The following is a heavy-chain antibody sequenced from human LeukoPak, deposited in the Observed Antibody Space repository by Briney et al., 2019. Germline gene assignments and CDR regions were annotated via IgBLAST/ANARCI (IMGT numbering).Heavy chain of an antibody. J-gene: IGHJ5*02. CDR2: INHSGST. Sequence: SETLSLTCTVSGGSISSYYWSWIRQPPGKGLEWIGEINHSGSTNYNPSPKSRVTISVDTSKNQFSLKLSSVTAADTAVYYCARGRRGRSGGRLNWFDPWGQGTLVTVSS. D-gene: IGHD2-15*01. CDR3: ARGRRGRSGGRLNWFDP. V-gene: IGHV4-34*01. CDR1: GGSISSYY.